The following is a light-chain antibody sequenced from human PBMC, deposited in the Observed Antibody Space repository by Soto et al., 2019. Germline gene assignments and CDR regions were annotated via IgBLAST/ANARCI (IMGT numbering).Light chain of an antibody. J-gene: IGKJ3*01. CDR3: MQALQTPAT. Sequence: DFVMTQSPLSLPVTPGEPASISCRSSQSLLHSNGYIYLDWYLQKPGQSPQLLIYLGSNRASGVPDRFSGSGSGTDFTLKISRVEAEDVGVYYCMQALQTPATFGPGTKVDIK. V-gene: IGKV2-28*01. CDR1: QSLLHSNGYIY. CDR2: LGS.